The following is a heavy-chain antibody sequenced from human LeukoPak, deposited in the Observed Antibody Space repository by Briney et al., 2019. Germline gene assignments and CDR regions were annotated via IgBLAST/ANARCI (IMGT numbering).Heavy chain of an antibody. D-gene: IGHD4-23*01. Sequence: PGGSLRLSCAGSGFTLSNYWIHWVRQAPGKGLVCVSRINSDGTSTIYADSVKGRFTISRDNAKNTLYLQMNSLRSEDTAVYYCATEYGGNRRASDIWGQGTMVTVSS. V-gene: IGHV3-74*01. J-gene: IGHJ3*02. CDR3: ATEYGGNRRASDI. CDR1: GFTLSNYW. CDR2: INSDGTST.